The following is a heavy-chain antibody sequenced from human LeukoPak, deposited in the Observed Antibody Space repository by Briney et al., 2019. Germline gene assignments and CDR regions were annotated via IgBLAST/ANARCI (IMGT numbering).Heavy chain of an antibody. D-gene: IGHD3-10*01. CDR1: GYTFTSYG. J-gene: IGHJ4*02. V-gene: IGHV1-18*01. CDR2: ISAYNGNT. Sequence: EASVKVSCKASGYTFTSYGISWVRQAPGQGLEWMGWISAYNGNTDYAQKAQGRAKMTTDTSTSTAYMELRSLRSDDTAVYYCARVWQVRGAVGPSDYWGQGTLVTVSS. CDR3: ARVWQVRGAVGPSDY.